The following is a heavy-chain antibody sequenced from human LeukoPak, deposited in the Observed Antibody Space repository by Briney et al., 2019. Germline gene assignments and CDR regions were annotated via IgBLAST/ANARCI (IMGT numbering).Heavy chain of an antibody. D-gene: IGHD3-10*01. V-gene: IGHV3-23*01. J-gene: IGHJ3*02. CDR1: EFVFSSYA. CDR2: IGASGSST. CDR3: ARCLSSVNDAFDI. Sequence: GGSLRLSCAASEFVFSSYAMNWVRQAPGKGLEWVSCIGASGSSTYYADSVKGRFTISRDNSKTTLYLQMNSLRAEDTAVYYCARCLSSVNDAFDIWGQGTMVTVSS.